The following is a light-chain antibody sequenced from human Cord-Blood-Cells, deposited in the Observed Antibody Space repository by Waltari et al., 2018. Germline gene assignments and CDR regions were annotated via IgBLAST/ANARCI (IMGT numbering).Light chain of an antibody. CDR1: SSDGGGYNY. CDR2: DVS. CDR3: SSYTSSSTLV. V-gene: IGLV2-14*01. J-gene: IGLJ3*02. Sequence: QSALTQPASVSGSPGQSLTISCTGTSSDGGGYNYVSWYQQHPGKAPKLMIYDVSNRPSGVSNRFSGSKSGNTASLTISGLQAEDEADYYCSSYTSSSTLVFGRGTKLTVL.